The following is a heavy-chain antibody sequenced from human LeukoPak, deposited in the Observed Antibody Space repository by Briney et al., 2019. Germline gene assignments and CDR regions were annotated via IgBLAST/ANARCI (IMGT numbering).Heavy chain of an antibody. CDR1: GGSISSGDYY. CDR3: ARHGGYDFWSGYYTDYFDY. J-gene: IGHJ4*02. V-gene: IGHV4-61*08. D-gene: IGHD3-3*01. CDR2: IYYSGST. Sequence: SETLSLTCTVSGGSISSGDYYWSWIRQPPGKGLEWIGYIYYSGSTNYNPSLKSRVTISVDTSKNQFSLKLSSVTAADTAVYYCARHGGYDFWSGYYTDYFDYWGQGTLVTVSS.